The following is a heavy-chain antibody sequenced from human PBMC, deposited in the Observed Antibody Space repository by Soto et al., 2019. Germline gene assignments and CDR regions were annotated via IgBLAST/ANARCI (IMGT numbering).Heavy chain of an antibody. CDR2: ISGSGRST. CDR1: GFTFSSYA. D-gene: IGHD5-18*01. CDR3: AKPDTDWDV. V-gene: IGHV3-23*01. J-gene: IGHJ6*02. Sequence: GGSLRLSCAASGFTFSSYAMSWVRQAPGKGLEWVSSISGSGRSTYYADPVKGRFTISRDNSKNTLYLQMNSLRAEDTALYFCAKPDTDWDVWGQGTTVTVSS.